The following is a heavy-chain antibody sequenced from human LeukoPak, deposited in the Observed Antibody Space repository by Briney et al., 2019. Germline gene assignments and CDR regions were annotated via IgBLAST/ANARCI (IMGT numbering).Heavy chain of an antibody. CDR2: IRSKANSYAT. CDR1: GFTFSGSA. Sequence: PGGSLRLSCAASGFTFSGSAMHWVRQASGKGLEWVGRIRSKANSYATAYAASVKGRFTISRDDSKNTAHLQMNSLKTEDTAVYYCTWYYDILTGYYFDYWGQGTLVTVSS. J-gene: IGHJ4*02. D-gene: IGHD3-9*01. CDR3: TWYYDILTGYYFDY. V-gene: IGHV3-73*01.